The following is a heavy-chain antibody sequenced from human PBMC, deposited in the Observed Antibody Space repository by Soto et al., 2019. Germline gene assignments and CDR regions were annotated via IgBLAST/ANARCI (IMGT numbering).Heavy chain of an antibody. Sequence: LSLTCAVYGGSFSGYYWSWIRQPPGKGLEWIGEINHSGSTNHTPSLKSRVTISLDTSKNQFSLRLISVTAADTAVYYCARLAPRYRIRDYNYYSLDFWGQGTTVTVSS. D-gene: IGHD2-2*02. J-gene: IGHJ6*02. CDR1: GGSFSGYY. V-gene: IGHV4-34*01. CDR2: INHSGST. CDR3: ARLAPRYRIRDYNYYSLDF.